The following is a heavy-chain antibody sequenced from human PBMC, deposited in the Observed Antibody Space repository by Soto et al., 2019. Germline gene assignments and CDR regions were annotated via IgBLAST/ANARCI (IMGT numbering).Heavy chain of an antibody. J-gene: IGHJ4*02. V-gene: IGHV4-34*01. CDR1: GGSFSGYY. D-gene: IGHD5-12*01. Sequence: SETLSLTCAVYGGSFSGYYWSWIRQPPGKGLEWIGEINHSGSTNYNPSLKSRVTISVDTSKNQFSLKLGSVTAADTAVYYWARGLYGDGYKKPLVFDYWGQGTLVTVSS. CDR2: INHSGST. CDR3: ARGLYGDGYKKPLVFDY.